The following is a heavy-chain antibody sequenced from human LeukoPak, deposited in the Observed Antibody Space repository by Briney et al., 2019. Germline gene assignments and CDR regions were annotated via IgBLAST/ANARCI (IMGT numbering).Heavy chain of an antibody. V-gene: IGHV1-2*02. CDR3: AREGDILTGYYSGGAFDI. Sequence: GASVKVSCKASGYTFTGYYMHWVRQAPGQGLEWMGWINPNSGGTNYAQKFQGRVTMTRDTSISTAYMELSRQRSDDTAVYYCAREGDILTGYYSGGAFDIWGQGTMVTVSS. CDR1: GYTFTGYY. J-gene: IGHJ3*02. CDR2: INPNSGGT. D-gene: IGHD3-9*01.